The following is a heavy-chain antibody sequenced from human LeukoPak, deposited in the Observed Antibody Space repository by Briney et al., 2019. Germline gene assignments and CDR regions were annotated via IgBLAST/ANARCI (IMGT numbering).Heavy chain of an antibody. V-gene: IGHV4-31*03. CDR3: ARQAAAGQYNWFDP. CDR2: IYYSGST. J-gene: IGHJ5*02. CDR1: GGSISSSSYY. D-gene: IGHD6-13*01. Sequence: SETLSLTCTVSGGSISSSSYYWGWIRQPPGKGLEWIGYIYYSGSTYYNPSLKSRVTISVDTSKNQFSLKLSSVTAADTAVYYCARQAAAGQYNWFDPWGQGTLVTVSS.